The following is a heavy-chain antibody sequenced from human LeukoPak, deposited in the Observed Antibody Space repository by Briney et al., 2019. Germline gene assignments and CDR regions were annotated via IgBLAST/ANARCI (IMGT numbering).Heavy chain of an antibody. V-gene: IGHV3-64*04. CDR1: GFIFSTYT. CDR3: AKDMLGTVSDYFDD. CDR2: INGDGRTT. D-gene: IGHD1-7*01. Sequence: GGSLRLSCSASGFIFSTYTMYWVRQAPGKGLEYVSVINGDGRTTYYIDSVKGRFTISRDNSKNTLYLQMNSLRAEDTAIYYCAKDMLGTVSDYFDDWGQGTLVTVSS. J-gene: IGHJ4*02.